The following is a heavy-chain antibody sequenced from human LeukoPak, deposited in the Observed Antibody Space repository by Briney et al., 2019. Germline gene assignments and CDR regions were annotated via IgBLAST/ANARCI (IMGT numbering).Heavy chain of an antibody. CDR3: AKGGGYEAQYYYYYLDV. J-gene: IGHJ6*03. CDR1: GFTFSSYG. CDR2: IRYDGSNK. D-gene: IGHD5-12*01. V-gene: IGHV3-30*02. Sequence: GGSLRLSCAASGFTFSSYGMYWVRQAPGKGLEWVAFIRYDGSNKYYADSVKGRFTVSRDNSKNTIYLKMKSLRAEDTAVYYCAKGGGYEAQYYYYYLDVWGKGTTVTISS.